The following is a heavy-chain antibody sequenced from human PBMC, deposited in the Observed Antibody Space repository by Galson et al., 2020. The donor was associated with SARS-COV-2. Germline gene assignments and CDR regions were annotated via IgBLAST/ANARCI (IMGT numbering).Heavy chain of an antibody. CDR3: APSALVVTAERHDAFDI. V-gene: IGHV3-30-3*01. J-gene: IGHJ3*02. Sequence: GESLKISCAASGFTFSSYAMHWVRQAPGKGLEWVAVISYDGSNKYYADSVKGRFTISRDNSKNTLYLQMNSLRAEDTAVYYCAPSALVVTAERHDAFDIWGQGTMVTVSS. D-gene: IGHD2-21*02. CDR1: GFTFSSYA. CDR2: ISYDGSNK.